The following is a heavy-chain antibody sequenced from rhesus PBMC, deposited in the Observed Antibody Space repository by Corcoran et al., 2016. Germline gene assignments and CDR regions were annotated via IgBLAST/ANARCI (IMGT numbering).Heavy chain of an antibody. CDR2: ISNGGSRT. J-gene: IGHJ4*01. Sequence: EVQWVESGGGLAKPGGSLRLSCAVSGVTFSDYYMDWGRQAPGKGLEWVSRISNGGSRTWYADSVKGSFTISRADAKNTLYLPMNSLRAEDTAVYYCAGDAWYSSGSIDSWGQGVLVTVSS. CDR3: AGDAWYSSGSIDS. CDR1: GVTFSDYY. D-gene: IGHD6-31*01. V-gene: IGHV3-178*01.